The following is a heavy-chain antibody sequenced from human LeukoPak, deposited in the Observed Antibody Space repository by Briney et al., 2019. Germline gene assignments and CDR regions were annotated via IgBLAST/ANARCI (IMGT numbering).Heavy chain of an antibody. CDR1: GFTFTNYW. CDR2: IKQDRSEK. Sequence: GGSLRLSCAASGFTFTNYWMSWVRQAPGKGLELVANIKQDRSEKYYVDSVKGRFTISRDNAKNSLYLQMNSLRAEDTAVYYCARDKVGATMSWFDPWGQGTLVTVSS. V-gene: IGHV3-7*01. J-gene: IGHJ5*02. CDR3: ARDKVGATMSWFDP. D-gene: IGHD1-26*01.